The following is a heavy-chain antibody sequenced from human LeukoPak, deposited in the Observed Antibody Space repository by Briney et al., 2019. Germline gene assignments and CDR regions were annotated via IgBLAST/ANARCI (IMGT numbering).Heavy chain of an antibody. Sequence: SETLSLTCSVSGGSISSSSYYWGWIRQPPGKGLEWIGSIYYSGSTYSNPSLKSRVILSLDTSKNQFSLKLSSVTAADTALYYCAGDSGTYYYDSSGFYAETNWFDPWGQGTLVTVSS. CDR3: AGDSGTYYYDSSGFYAETNWFDP. CDR1: GGSISSSSYY. CDR2: IYYSGST. V-gene: IGHV4-39*07. J-gene: IGHJ5*02. D-gene: IGHD3-22*01.